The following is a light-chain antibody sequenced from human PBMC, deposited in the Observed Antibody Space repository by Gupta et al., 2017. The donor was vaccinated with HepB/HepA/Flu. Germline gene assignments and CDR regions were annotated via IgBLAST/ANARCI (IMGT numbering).Light chain of an antibody. CDR3: QAWDSSGSYVT. CDR2: QDK. CDR1: KLDDKF. J-gene: IGLJ2*01. Sequence: SHDLTQTPSVSVSSGQTASIHCSGAKLDDKFVSWSQQRPGQSPVWIIYQDKKRPSGIPERFSGTNSGNTATLTISGTQAMDEADYYCQAWDSSGSYVTFGGGTKLTVL. V-gene: IGLV3-1*01.